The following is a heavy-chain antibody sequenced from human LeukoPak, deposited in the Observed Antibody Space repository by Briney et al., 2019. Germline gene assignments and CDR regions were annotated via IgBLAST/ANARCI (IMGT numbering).Heavy chain of an antibody. CDR2: INPNSGGT. V-gene: IGHV1-2*02. D-gene: IGHD6-19*01. J-gene: IGHJ6*02. CDR3: ARSFGYSSAYGMDV. CDR1: GYTFTGYY. Sequence: GASVKVSCKASGYTFTGYYMHWVRQAPGQGLEWMGWINPNSGGTNYAQKFQGRVTMTRDTSISTAYMELSRLRSGDTAVYYCARSFGYSSAYGMDVWGQGTTVTVSS.